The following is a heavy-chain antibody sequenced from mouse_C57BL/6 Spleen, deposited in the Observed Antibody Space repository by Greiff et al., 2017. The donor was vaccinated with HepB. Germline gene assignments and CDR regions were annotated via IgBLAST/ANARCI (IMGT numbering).Heavy chain of an antibody. CDR1: GFTFSDYY. CDR3: ARHGGNYVGYAMDY. V-gene: IGHV5-12*01. CDR2: ISNGGGST. J-gene: IGHJ4*01. D-gene: IGHD1-1*02. Sequence: EVQRVESGGGLVQPGGSLKLSCAASGFTFSDYYMYWVRQTPEKRLEWVAYISNGGGSTYYPDTVKGRFTISRDNAKNTLYLQMSRLKSEDTAMYYCARHGGNYVGYAMDYWGQGTSVTVSS.